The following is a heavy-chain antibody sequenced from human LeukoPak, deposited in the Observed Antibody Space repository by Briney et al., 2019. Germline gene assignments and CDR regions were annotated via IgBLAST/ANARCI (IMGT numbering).Heavy chain of an antibody. J-gene: IGHJ4*02. D-gene: IGHD3-22*01. V-gene: IGHV4-39*01. CDR2: IYYSGST. CDR3: ARGDTMIVVVIE. Sequence: PSETLSLTCTVSGGSISSSSYYWGWIRQPPGKGLEWIGSIYYSGSTYYNPSLKSRVTISVDTSKNQFSLKLSSVTAADTAVYYCARGDTMIVVVIEWGQGTLVTVSS. CDR1: GGSISSSSYY.